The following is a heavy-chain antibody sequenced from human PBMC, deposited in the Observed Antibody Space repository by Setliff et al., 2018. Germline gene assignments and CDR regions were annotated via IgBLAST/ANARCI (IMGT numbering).Heavy chain of an antibody. V-gene: IGHV1-8*01. J-gene: IGHJ5*02. CDR3: AGGKWFRLDKSAWSNGFDP. Sequence: GASVKVSCKASGYSFSDYDINWVRQAPGQGLEWMGWMNAHSGNSGCAQKFHGRVTMTRDTSISTAYMELNSLQYEDTAVYYCAGGKWFRLDKSAWSNGFDPWGQGTLVTVSS. D-gene: IGHD5-12*01. CDR2: MNAHSGNS. CDR1: GYSFSDYD.